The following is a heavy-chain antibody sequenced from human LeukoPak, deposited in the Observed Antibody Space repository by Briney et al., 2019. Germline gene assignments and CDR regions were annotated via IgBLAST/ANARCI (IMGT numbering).Heavy chain of an antibody. J-gene: IGHJ6*03. Sequence: GGSLTLSCAGSGFTFSSYAMSWVRQAPGKGLEWVANIKQDGSEKYYVDSVKGRFTISRDNAKNSLYLQMNSLRAEDTAVYYCARSVGGPTHYYYYMDVWGKGTTVTVSS. CDR3: ARSVGGPTHYYYYMDV. CDR2: IKQDGSEK. V-gene: IGHV3-7*01. CDR1: GFTFSSYA. D-gene: IGHD3-16*01.